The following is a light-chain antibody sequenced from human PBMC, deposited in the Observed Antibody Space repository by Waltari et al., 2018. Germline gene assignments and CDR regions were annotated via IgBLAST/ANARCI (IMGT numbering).Light chain of an antibody. Sequence: SVGDRVTMTCRASQDIRNWLAWYRQKPGKAPNLLIYATSSLQTGVPSRFSGSGSGTEFTLTISSLQPEDFATYYCQQANSFPITFGPGTKVDFK. CDR1: QDIRNW. J-gene: IGKJ3*01. CDR2: ATS. V-gene: IGKV1-12*01. CDR3: QQANSFPIT.